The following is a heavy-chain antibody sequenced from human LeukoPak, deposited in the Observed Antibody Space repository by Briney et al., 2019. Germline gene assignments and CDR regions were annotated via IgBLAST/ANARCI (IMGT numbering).Heavy chain of an antibody. CDR1: GFAFSSYW. V-gene: IGHV3-7*03. CDR3: ARDLGYAWYFDL. Sequence: GSLLLSCAASGFAFSSYWMSWVRRAPGKGLEWVANIKQDGSEKYYVDSVKGRFTISRDNAKNSLYLQMNSLRAEDTAVYYCARDLGYAWYFDLWGRGTLVTVSS. J-gene: IGHJ2*01. D-gene: IGHD1-1*01. CDR2: IKQDGSEK.